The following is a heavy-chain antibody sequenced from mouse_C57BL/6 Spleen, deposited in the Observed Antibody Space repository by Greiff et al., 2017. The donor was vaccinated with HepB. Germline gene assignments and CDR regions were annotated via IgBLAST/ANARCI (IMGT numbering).Heavy chain of an antibody. D-gene: IGHD2-3*01. CDR1: GFTFSSYG. J-gene: IGHJ3*01. CDR3: ARLGLLRLPFAY. CDR2: ISSGGSYT. Sequence: EVRLVESGGDLVKPGGSLKLSCAASGFTFSSYGMSWVRQTPDKRLEWVATISSGGSYTYYPDSVKGRFTISRDNAKNTLYLQMSSLKSEDTAMYYCARLGLLRLPFAYWGQWTLVTVSA. V-gene: IGHV5-6*01.